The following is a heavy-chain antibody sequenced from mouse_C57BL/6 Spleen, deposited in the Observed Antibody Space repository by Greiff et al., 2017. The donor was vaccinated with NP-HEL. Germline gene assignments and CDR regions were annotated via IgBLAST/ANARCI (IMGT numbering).Heavy chain of an antibody. CDR3: ARGTTVVATDD. CDR1: GFNIKDYY. CDR2: IDPEDGDT. D-gene: IGHD1-1*01. Sequence: VQLKQSGAELVKPGASVKLSCTASGFNIKDYYMHWVKQRTEQGLEWIGRIDPEDGDTKYAPKFQGKATITADTSSNTAYLQLSSLTSEDTAVYYCARGTTVVATDDWGQGTTLTVSS. V-gene: IGHV14-2*01. J-gene: IGHJ2*01.